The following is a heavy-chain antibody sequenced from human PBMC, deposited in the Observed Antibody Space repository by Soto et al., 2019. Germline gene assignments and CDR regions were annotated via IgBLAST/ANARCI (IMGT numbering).Heavy chain of an antibody. V-gene: IGHV3-72*01. CDR1: GLIFSDYH. CDR2: IRRKANSYTT. Sequence: EVQLVESGGGLVQPGGSLRLSCAASGLIFSDYHMDWVRQAPGKGLEWVCRIRRKANSYTTEYAASVKGRFTISRDDSKTSLYLQMNSLKSEYTAVYYCAMLGGWSGGSSGMDVWGQGTTVTVSS. J-gene: IGHJ6*02. CDR3: AMLGGWSGGSSGMDV. D-gene: IGHD6-19*01.